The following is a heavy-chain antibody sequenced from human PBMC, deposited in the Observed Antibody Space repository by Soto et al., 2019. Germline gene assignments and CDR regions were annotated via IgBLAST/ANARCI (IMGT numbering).Heavy chain of an antibody. CDR2: NYHSGTT. CDR3: VREAYIGYGHTIDH. D-gene: IGHD5-12*01. Sequence: SETLSLTCAVSGVTISTYYWSWIRQPPGKGLEWIGYNYHSGTTNYNPSLKSRVTISVDTSKNQFSLRLTSVTAADTAIYYCVREAYIGYGHTIDHWGQGILVTVSS. J-gene: IGHJ4*02. V-gene: IGHV4-59*01. CDR1: GVTISTYY.